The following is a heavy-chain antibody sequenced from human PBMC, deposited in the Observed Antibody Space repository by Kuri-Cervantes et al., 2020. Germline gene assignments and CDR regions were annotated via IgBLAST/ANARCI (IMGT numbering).Heavy chain of an antibody. Sequence: SVKISCKASGGTFSGYAISWVRQAPGQGLEWMGGIIPIFGTANYAQKFQGRVTITADKSTSTAYMELSSLRSEDTAVYYCARDVRYYDTYYMDVWGKGTTVTVSS. D-gene: IGHD3-22*01. CDR2: IIPIFGTA. J-gene: IGHJ6*03. V-gene: IGHV1-69*06. CDR3: ARDVRYYDTYYMDV. CDR1: GGTFSGYA.